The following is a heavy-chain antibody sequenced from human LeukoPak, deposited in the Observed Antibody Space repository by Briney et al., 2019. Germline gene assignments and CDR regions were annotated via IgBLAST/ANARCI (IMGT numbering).Heavy chain of an antibody. CDR1: GGSISSYY. J-gene: IGHJ5*02. V-gene: IGHV4-59*08. D-gene: IGHD6-19*01. Sequence: SETLSLTCTVSGGSISSYYWRWIRQPPGKGLEWIGYIYYTGSTNYNPSLKSRVTISVDTSKNQFSLKLTSVTAADTAVYYCARRAAVSGTGVWFDPWGQGTLVTVSS. CDR2: IYYTGST. CDR3: ARRAAVSGTGVWFDP.